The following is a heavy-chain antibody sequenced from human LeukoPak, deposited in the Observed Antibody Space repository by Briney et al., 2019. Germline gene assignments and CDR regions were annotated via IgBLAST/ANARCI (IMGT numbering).Heavy chain of an antibody. J-gene: IGHJ5*02. Sequence: PSETLSLTCTVSGGSISSYYWSWIRQPPGKGLEWIGEINHSGSTNYNPSLKSRVTISVDTSKNQFSLKLSSVTAADTAVYYCARGRSIAARRRNWFDPWGQGTLVTVSS. D-gene: IGHD6-6*01. CDR3: ARGRSIAARRRNWFDP. CDR2: INHSGST. CDR1: GGSISSYY. V-gene: IGHV4-34*01.